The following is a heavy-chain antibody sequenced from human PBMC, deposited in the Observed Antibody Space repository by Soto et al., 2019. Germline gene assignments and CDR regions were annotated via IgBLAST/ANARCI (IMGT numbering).Heavy chain of an antibody. J-gene: IGHJ5*02. CDR3: AIPRYSSGWGGFDP. V-gene: IGHV4-34*01. Sequence: KPSETLSLTCAVYGGSFSGYYWSWIRQPPGKGLEWIGEIDHSGSTNYNPSLKSRVTISVDTSKNQFSLKLSSVTAADTAVYYCAIPRYSSGWGGFDPWGQGTLVTVSS. D-gene: IGHD6-19*01. CDR1: GGSFSGYY. CDR2: IDHSGST.